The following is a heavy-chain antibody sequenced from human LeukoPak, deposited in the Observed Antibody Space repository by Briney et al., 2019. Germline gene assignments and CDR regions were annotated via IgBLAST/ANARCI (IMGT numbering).Heavy chain of an antibody. CDR2: IYPGDSDT. Sequence: EWMGIIYPGDSDTRYSPSFQGQVTISADNSISTANLQWSSLKASDTAMYYCARQSQRGTDYWGQGTLVTVSS. V-gene: IGHV5-51*01. D-gene: IGHD6-25*01. J-gene: IGHJ4*02. CDR3: ARQSQRGTDY.